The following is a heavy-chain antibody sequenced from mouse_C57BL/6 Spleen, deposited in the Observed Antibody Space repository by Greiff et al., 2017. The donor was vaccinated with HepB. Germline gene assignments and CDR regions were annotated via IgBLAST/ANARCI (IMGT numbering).Heavy chain of an antibody. CDR3: AIYDYDDAFDY. D-gene: IGHD2-4*01. CDR1: GYAFSSSW. V-gene: IGHV1-82*01. Sequence: QVQLQQSGPELVKPGASVKISCKASGYAFSSSWMNWVKQRPGKGLEWIGRIYPGDGDTNYNGKFKGKATLTADKSSSTAYMQRSSLTSEDSAVYFCAIYDYDDAFDYWGQGTTLTVSS. CDR2: IYPGDGDT. J-gene: IGHJ2*01.